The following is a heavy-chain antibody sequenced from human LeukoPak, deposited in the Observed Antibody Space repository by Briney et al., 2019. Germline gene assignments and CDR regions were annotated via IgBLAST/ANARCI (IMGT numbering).Heavy chain of an antibody. Sequence: PGGSLRLSCAASGFTFSSYSMNWVRQAPGKGLEWVSSISSSSSYIYYADSVKGRFTISRDNAENSLYLQMNSLRAEDTAVYYCARASGTQLVDAFDIWGQGTMVTVSS. CDR2: ISSSSSYI. CDR1: GFTFSSYS. D-gene: IGHD6-13*01. CDR3: ARASGTQLVDAFDI. J-gene: IGHJ3*02. V-gene: IGHV3-21*01.